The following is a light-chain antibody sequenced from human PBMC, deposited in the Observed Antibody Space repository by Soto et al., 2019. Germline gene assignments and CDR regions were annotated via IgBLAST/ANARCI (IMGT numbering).Light chain of an antibody. CDR2: EVS. CDR3: SSFTTSSTVL. Sequence: QSALTQPASVSGSPGQSITISCTGTSRDVGGYNYVSWYQQHPGKAPKLMIYEVSSRPSGVSNRFSGSKSGNTASLTISGLQTEDEADYYCSSFTTSSTVLFGGGTKLTVL. CDR1: SRDVGGYNY. V-gene: IGLV2-14*01. J-gene: IGLJ2*01.